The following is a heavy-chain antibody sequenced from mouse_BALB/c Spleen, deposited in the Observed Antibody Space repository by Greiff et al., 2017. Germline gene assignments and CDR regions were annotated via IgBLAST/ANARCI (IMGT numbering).Heavy chain of an antibody. CDR2: INPNNGGT. Sequence: VQLQQSGPELVKPGASVKIPCKASGYTFTDYNMDWVKQSHGKSLEWIGDINPNNGGTIYNQKFKGKATLTVDKSSSTAYMELRSLTSEDTAVYYCARGGYYRYDEAWFAYWGQGTLVTVSA. D-gene: IGHD2-14*01. V-gene: IGHV1-18*01. CDR3: ARGGYYRYDEAWFAY. J-gene: IGHJ3*01. CDR1: GYTFTDYN.